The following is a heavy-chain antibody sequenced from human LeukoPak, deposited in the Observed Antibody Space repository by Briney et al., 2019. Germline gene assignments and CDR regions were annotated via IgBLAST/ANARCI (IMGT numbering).Heavy chain of an antibody. CDR1: GFTFDDYG. Sequence: GGSLTLSCAASGFTFDDYGMSWVRQAPGKGLEWVSGINWNGGSTGYADSVKGRFTISRDNAKNSLYLQMNSLRAEDTALYYCARAGDYYYYMDVWGKGTTVTVSS. V-gene: IGHV3-20*04. CDR3: ARAGDYYYYMDV. J-gene: IGHJ6*03. D-gene: IGHD3-10*01. CDR2: INWNGGST.